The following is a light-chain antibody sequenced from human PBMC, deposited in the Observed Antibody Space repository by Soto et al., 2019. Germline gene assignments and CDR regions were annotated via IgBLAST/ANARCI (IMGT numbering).Light chain of an antibody. V-gene: IGKV3-15*01. CDR3: QQYDKWPIT. Sequence: EIVMTQPPATLSVSPGEGATLSCRASQSISSNLAWYHQKPGQAPRLLIYGASTRAAGLPARFSGSGSGTEFTLTISSLQSEDFAVYYCQQYDKWPITFGQGTRLEIK. J-gene: IGKJ5*01. CDR1: QSISSN. CDR2: GAS.